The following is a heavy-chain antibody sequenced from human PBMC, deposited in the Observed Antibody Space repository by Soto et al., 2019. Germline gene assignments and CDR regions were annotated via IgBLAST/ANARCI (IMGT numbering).Heavy chain of an antibody. V-gene: IGHV1-18*01. CDR2: ISAYNGNT. CDR1: GYTFTSYG. CDR3: ARAITPSSGWSNWYFDL. D-gene: IGHD6-19*01. Sequence: QVQLVQSGAEVKKPGASVKVSCKASGYTFTSYGISWVRQAPGQGLEWMGWISAYNGNTNYAQKLQGRLTMTTDTHTSTAYMELRSLRSDDTAVYYCARAITPSSGWSNWYFDLWGRGTLVTVSS. J-gene: IGHJ2*01.